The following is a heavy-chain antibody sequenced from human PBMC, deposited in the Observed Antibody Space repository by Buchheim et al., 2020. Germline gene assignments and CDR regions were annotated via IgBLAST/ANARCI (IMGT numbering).Heavy chain of an antibody. CDR3: AKDSSSGYDY. CDR2: ISYDGSNK. J-gene: IGHJ4*02. Sequence: QVQLVESGGGVVQPGRSLRLSCAASGFTFSSYGMHWVRQAPGKGLEWVAVISYDGSNKYYADSVKGRFTISRDSSKNTLYLQMNSLRAEDTAVYYCAKDSSSGYDYWGQGTL. V-gene: IGHV3-30*18. CDR1: GFTFSSYG. D-gene: IGHD6-19*01.